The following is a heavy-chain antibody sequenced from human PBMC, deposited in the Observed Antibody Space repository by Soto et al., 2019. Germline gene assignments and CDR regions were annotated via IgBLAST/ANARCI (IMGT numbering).Heavy chain of an antibody. CDR2: ISAYNGNT. CDR1: GYTFTSYG. J-gene: IGHJ6*03. Sequence: ASVKVSCKASGYTFTSYGISWVRQAPGQGLERMGWISAYNGNTNYAQKLQGRVTMTTDTSTSTAYMELRSLRSDDTAVYYCARVGCSSTSCYLYYYYYMDVWGKGTTVTVSS. D-gene: IGHD2-2*01. CDR3: ARVGCSSTSCYLYYYYYMDV. V-gene: IGHV1-18*01.